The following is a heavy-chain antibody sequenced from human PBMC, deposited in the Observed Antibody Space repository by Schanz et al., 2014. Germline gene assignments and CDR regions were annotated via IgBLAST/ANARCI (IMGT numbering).Heavy chain of an antibody. CDR2: TSNDGSFT. V-gene: IGHV3-74*01. CDR1: GFTVSDSW. D-gene: IGHD4-17*01. J-gene: IGHJ4*02. CDR3: VRDTDYHFDY. Sequence: EVQVVESGGGLVQPGGSLRLSCAASGFTVSDSWMHWVRQAPGKGLVWVSRTSNDGSFTTFADSVKGRFTISRDNAKNTLYLQMNSLRAEDTAVYYCVRDTDYHFDYWGQGTLVTVSS.